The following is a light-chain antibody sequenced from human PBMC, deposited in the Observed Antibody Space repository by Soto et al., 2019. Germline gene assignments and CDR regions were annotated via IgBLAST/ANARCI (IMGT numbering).Light chain of an antibody. CDR3: QQLFDSPIT. Sequence: DIQLTQSPSFLSPYIGESVTITCRASQVISTSLAWYQVKPGKAPNLLIYAASTLESGVPSRFSATVSGSEFSLTITSLQPEDFATYYCQQLFDSPITFGLGTRLEI. V-gene: IGKV1-9*01. CDR2: AAS. J-gene: IGKJ5*01. CDR1: QVISTS.